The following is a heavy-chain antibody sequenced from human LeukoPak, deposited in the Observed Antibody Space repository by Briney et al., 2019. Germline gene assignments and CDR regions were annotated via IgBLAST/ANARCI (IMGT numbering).Heavy chain of an antibody. Sequence: GGSLRLSCAASGFIFSRNNMNWVRQAPGKGLEWVSYISSSGTTIYYADSVKGRFTISRDNAKNSLYLQMNSLRDDDTAVYYCARRERQSANYYYFDYWGQGTLVTVSS. CDR2: ISSSGTTI. V-gene: IGHV3-48*02. CDR1: GFIFSRNN. J-gene: IGHJ4*02. CDR3: ARRERQSANYYYFDY. D-gene: IGHD4/OR15-4a*01.